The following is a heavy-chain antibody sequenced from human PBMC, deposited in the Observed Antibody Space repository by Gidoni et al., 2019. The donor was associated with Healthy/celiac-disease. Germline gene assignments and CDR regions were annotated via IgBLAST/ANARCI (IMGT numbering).Heavy chain of an antibody. Sequence: QVQLVQSGAEVKKPGSSVKVACKASGATLSSYAISWVRQAPGQGREWMGGIIPIFGTANYAQTLQGRVTITADESTSTAYMELSSLRSEDTAVYYCARDRNTAIDYYYYMDVWGKGTTVTVSS. CDR2: IIPIFGTA. D-gene: IGHD5-18*01. CDR3: ARDRNTAIDYYYYMDV. CDR1: GATLSSYA. J-gene: IGHJ6*03. V-gene: IGHV1-69*01.